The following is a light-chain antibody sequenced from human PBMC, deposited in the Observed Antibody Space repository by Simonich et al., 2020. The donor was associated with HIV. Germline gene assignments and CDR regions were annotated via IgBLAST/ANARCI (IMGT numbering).Light chain of an antibody. J-gene: IGLJ3*02. CDR1: SIDVGGYNY. V-gene: IGLV2-11*01. Sequence: QSALTQPRSVSGSPGQSVTISCTGTSIDVGGYNYFSWYQQHTGKAPKLIIYDVSKRPSGVPDRFSGSKSGNTASLTISGLQAEDEADYYCCSYAGSSVFGGGTKLTVL. CDR2: DVS. CDR3: CSYAGSSV.